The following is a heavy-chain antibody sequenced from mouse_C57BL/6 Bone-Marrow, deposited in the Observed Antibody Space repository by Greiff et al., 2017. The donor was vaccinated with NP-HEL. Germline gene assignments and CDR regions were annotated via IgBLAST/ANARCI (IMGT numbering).Heavy chain of an antibody. D-gene: IGHD1-1*01. CDR3: ARRYYGSSLYYCDY. J-gene: IGHJ2*01. V-gene: IGHV1-81*01. CDR2: IYPRSGNT. CDR1: GYTFTSYG. Sequence: QVQLQQSGAELARPGASVKLSCKASGYTFTSYGISWVKQRTGQGLEWIGEIYPRSGNTYYNEKFKGKATLTADKSSSTAYMELRSLTSEDSAVYFCARRYYGSSLYYCDYWGQGTTLTVSS.